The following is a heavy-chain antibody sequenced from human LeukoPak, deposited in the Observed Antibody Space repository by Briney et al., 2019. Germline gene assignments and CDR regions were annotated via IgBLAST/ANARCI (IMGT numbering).Heavy chain of an antibody. CDR2: IYISGST. V-gene: IGHV3-66*01. Sequence: GGSLRLSCAVSGFTVTNNYMNWVRQAPGKGLEWVSVIYISGSTYYAGSVRGRFTISRDNSKNTLYLQMNSLRVEDTAVYYCARGAGSSSVSSSWGQGTLVTVSS. D-gene: IGHD6-6*01. J-gene: IGHJ4*02. CDR3: ARGAGSSSVSSS. CDR1: GFTVTNNY.